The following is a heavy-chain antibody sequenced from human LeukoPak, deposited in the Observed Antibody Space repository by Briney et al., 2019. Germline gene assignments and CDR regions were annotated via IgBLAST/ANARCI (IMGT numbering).Heavy chain of an antibody. CDR3: ARFFSGSGSYYNQNWFDP. CDR1: GYTFASYY. D-gene: IGHD3-10*01. CDR2: INPSGGST. V-gene: IGHV1-46*01. Sequence: ASVKVSCKASGYTFASYYMHWVRQAPGQGLEWMGIINPSGGSTSYAQKFQGRVTMTRDTSTSTVYMELSSLRSEDTAVYYCARFFSGSGSYYNQNWFDPWGQGTLVTVSS. J-gene: IGHJ5*02.